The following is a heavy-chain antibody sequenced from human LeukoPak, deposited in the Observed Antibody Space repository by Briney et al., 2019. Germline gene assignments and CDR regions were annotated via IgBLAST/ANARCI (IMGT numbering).Heavy chain of an antibody. Sequence: SETLSLTCAVYGGSFSGYYWSWIRQPPGKGLEWIGEINHSGSTNYNPSLKSRVTISVDTSKNQFSLKLSSVTAADTAVYYCARLMSAPRLRYSDWLPRGYMDVWGKGTTVTISS. CDR1: GGSFSGYY. J-gene: IGHJ6*03. CDR2: INHSGST. V-gene: IGHV4-34*01. D-gene: IGHD3-9*01. CDR3: ARLMSAPRLRYSDWLPRGYMDV.